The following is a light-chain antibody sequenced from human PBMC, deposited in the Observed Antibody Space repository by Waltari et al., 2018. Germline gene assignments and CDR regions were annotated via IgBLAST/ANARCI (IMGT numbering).Light chain of an antibody. CDR2: WAS. CDR1: QSVLDRSKTKNY. V-gene: IGKV4-1*01. CDR3: QQYQSTPPEYA. J-gene: IGKJ2*01. Sequence: DIVMTQSPDFLAVSLGARATITCKTSQSVLDRSKTKNYLAWYQQKPGQLPRLLIYWASTRESGVPDRFSGSGTGTDFTLTISSLQAEDVAVYYCQQYQSTPPEYAFGQGTKLEI.